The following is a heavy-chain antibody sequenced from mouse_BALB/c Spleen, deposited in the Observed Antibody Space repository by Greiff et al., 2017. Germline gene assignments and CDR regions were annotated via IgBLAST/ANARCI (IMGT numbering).Heavy chain of an antibody. Sequence: VQLQQSGAELAKPGASVKMSCKASGYTFTSYWMHWVKQRPGQGLEWIGYINPSTGYTEYNQKFKDKATLTADKSSSTAYMQLSSLTSEDSAVYYCARREGNYDYYAMDYWGQGTSVTVSS. D-gene: IGHD2-1*01. CDR1: GYTFTSYW. J-gene: IGHJ4*01. V-gene: IGHV1-7*01. CDR3: ARREGNYDYYAMDY. CDR2: INPSTGYT.